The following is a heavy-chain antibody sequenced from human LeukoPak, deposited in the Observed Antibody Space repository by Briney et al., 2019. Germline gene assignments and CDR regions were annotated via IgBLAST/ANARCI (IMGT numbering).Heavy chain of an antibody. CDR2: ISYDGSNK. CDR1: GFTFSSYG. J-gene: IGHJ4*01. Sequence: GGSLRLSCAASGFTFSSYGMHWARQAPGKGLEWVAVISYDGSNKYYADSVKGRFTISRDNSKNTLYLQMNSLRAEDTAVYYCAKGIYSSGWSYFDYWGHGTLVTVSS. CDR3: AKGIYSSGWSYFDY. V-gene: IGHV3-30*18. D-gene: IGHD6-19*01.